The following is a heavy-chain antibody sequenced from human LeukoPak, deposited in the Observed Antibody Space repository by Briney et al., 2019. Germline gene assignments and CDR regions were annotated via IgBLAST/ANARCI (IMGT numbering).Heavy chain of an antibody. Sequence: GGSLRLSCGASGSSFSSHAMTWVRQAPGKGLEWVSAISISGDTTYYADAVKGRFTISRVNSKNTVYLQMNSLRAEDTAVYYCANEIRPNDYWGQGTLVTVSS. D-gene: IGHD4-17*01. CDR1: GSSFSSHA. CDR2: ISISGDTT. J-gene: IGHJ4*02. V-gene: IGHV3-23*01. CDR3: ANEIRPNDY.